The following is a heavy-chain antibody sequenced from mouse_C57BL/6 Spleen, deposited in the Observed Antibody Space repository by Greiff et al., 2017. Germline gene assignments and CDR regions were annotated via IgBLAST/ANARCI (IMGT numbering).Heavy chain of an antibody. D-gene: IGHD4-1*01. CDR3: AREGLTGTGGYYFDY. CDR2: IDPSDSYT. CDR1: GYTFTSYW. Sequence: QVQLQQPGAELVRPGTSVKLSCKASGYTFTSYWMHWVKQRPGQGLEWIGVIDPSDSYTNYNQKFKGKATLTVDTSSSTAYMQLSSLTSEDSAVYYCAREGLTGTGGYYFDYWGQGTTLTVSS. V-gene: IGHV1-59*01. J-gene: IGHJ2*01.